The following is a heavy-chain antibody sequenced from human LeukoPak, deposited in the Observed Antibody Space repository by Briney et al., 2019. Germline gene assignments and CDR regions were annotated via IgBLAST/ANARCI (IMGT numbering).Heavy chain of an antibody. CDR1: GASISGSGYY. Sequence: SETLSLTCAVSGASISGSGYYWGWIRQPPGKGLEWIGEINHSGSTNYNPSLKSRVTISVDTSKNQFSLKLSSVTAADTAVYYCARTRDGSGTSGLDYWGQGTLVTVSS. CDR2: INHSGST. CDR3: ARTRDGSGTSGLDY. V-gene: IGHV4-39*07. D-gene: IGHD3-10*01. J-gene: IGHJ4*02.